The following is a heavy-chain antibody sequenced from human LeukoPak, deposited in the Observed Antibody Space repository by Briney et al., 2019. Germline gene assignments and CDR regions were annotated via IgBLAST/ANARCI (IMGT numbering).Heavy chain of an antibody. CDR3: AKIRLGGTTTSDWYFDL. D-gene: IGHD1-7*01. CDR2: ISGGPGSS. V-gene: IGHV3-23*01. Sequence: PGGSLRLSCAASGFTFSSYAMSWVRQAPGKGPEWVSVISGGPGSSYYADSVKGRFTISRDNSKNTLNLQMNSLRVDDTAVYYCAKIRLGGTTTSDWYFDLWGRGTLVTVST. J-gene: IGHJ2*01. CDR1: GFTFSSYA.